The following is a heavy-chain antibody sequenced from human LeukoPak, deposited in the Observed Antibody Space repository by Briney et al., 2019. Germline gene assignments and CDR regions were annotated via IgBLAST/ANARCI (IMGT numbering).Heavy chain of an antibody. J-gene: IGHJ5*02. D-gene: IGHD2-2*01. CDR2: IIPIFGTA. CDR1: GGTFSSYA. Sequence: GASVKASCKASGGTFSSYAISWVRQAPGQGLEWMGGIIPIFGTANYAQKFQGRVTITADESTSTAYMELSSLRSEGTAVYYCAREDCSSTSCQGGWFDPWGQGTLVTVSS. CDR3: AREDCSSTSCQGGWFDP. V-gene: IGHV1-69*13.